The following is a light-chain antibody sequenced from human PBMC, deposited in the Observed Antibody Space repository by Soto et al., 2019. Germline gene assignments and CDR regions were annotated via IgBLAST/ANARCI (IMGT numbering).Light chain of an antibody. Sequence: QSVLTQPASVSGSPGQSIAIPCTGTRSDVGAYNYVSWYQQHPGKAPKLMISEVTNRPSGVSDRFSGSKSGNTASLTISGLQADDEADYYCSSFTSSFTFVFRTGTKVTVL. V-gene: IGLV2-14*01. J-gene: IGLJ1*01. CDR3: SSFTSSFTFV. CDR1: RSDVGAYNY. CDR2: EVT.